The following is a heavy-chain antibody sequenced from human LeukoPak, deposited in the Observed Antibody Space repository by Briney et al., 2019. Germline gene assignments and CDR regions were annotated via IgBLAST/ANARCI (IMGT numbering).Heavy chain of an antibody. D-gene: IGHD2-2*01. Sequence: GESLKISCKGSGHSFSNYWIAWVRQMPGKGLEWMGIIYPVGSDTRYSPSFQGQVTISADKSISTAYLQWSSLKASDTAMYFCARLGTSGSDYFQYWGQGTLVTVSS. CDR3: ARLGTSGSDYFQY. CDR2: IYPVGSDT. CDR1: GHSFSNYW. V-gene: IGHV5-51*01. J-gene: IGHJ1*01.